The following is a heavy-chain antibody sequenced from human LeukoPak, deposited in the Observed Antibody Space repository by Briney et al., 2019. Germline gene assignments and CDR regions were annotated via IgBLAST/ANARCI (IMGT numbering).Heavy chain of an antibody. V-gene: IGHV3-53*01. D-gene: IGHD3-16*01. J-gene: IGHJ4*02. Sequence: PGGSLRLSCAVSGFSVSNQYMIWVRQAPGKGLEWVSVIYGGGSPFYADSVKGRFTIARDNSKNTLFLQMDSLRAEDTAVYYCARAAASGGYFDYWGLGTLVTVSS. CDR3: ARAAASGGYFDY. CDR1: GFSVSNQY. CDR2: IYGGGSP.